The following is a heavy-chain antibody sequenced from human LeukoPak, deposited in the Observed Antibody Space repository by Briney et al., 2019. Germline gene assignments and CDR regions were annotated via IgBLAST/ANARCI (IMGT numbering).Heavy chain of an antibody. Sequence: SVKVSCKASGGTFSSYAISWVRQAPGQGLEWMGGIIPIFGTANYAQKFQGRVTITADESTSTAYMELSSLRSEDTAVYYCARRVLRRGYSGYGGLDYWGRGTLVTVSS. V-gene: IGHV1-69*13. CDR3: ARRVLRRGYSGYGGLDY. CDR1: GGTFSSYA. CDR2: IIPIFGTA. J-gene: IGHJ4*02. D-gene: IGHD5-12*01.